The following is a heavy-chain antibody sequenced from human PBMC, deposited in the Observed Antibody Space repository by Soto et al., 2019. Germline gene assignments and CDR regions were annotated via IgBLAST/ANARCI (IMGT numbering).Heavy chain of an antibody. CDR2: ITGTGGKT. CDR1: GFTFSNYA. J-gene: IGHJ3*01. V-gene: IGHV3-23*01. D-gene: IGHD3-10*01. Sequence: EVQLLESGGGLVQPGGSLRLSCAASGFTFSNYAMSWVRQAPGKGLKCGASITGTGGKTYYADSVKGLFTISRDNAKNKIYPPTNILRAEDTDLYYCARDMWVLLWFGDLDAIHSWGQGTMVTGSS. CDR3: ARDMWVLLWFGDLDAIHS.